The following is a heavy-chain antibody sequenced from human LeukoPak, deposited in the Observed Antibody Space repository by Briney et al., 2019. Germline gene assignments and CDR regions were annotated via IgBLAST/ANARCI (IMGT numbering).Heavy chain of an antibody. Sequence: ASVKVSCKASGYTFTSYDINWVRQATGQGLEWMGWMNPNSGNTGYAQKFQGRVTMTRNTSISTAYMELSSLRSEDTAVYYCARVPRYCSSTSCYELGHFDYWGQGTLVTVSP. D-gene: IGHD2-2*01. CDR2: MNPNSGNT. V-gene: IGHV1-8*01. CDR1: GYTFTSYD. CDR3: ARVPRYCSSTSCYELGHFDY. J-gene: IGHJ4*02.